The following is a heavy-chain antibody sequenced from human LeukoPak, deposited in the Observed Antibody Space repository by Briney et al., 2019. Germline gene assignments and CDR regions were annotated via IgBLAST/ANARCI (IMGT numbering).Heavy chain of an antibody. Sequence: ASVKVSCKASSYTFTSYGISWVRQAPGQGLEWMGWISAYNGNTNYAQKLQGRVTMTTDTSTSTAYMELRSLRSDDTAVYYCARCGAYYYDSSGYYEGDYWGQGTLVTVSS. D-gene: IGHD3-22*01. CDR2: ISAYNGNT. CDR1: SYTFTSYG. J-gene: IGHJ4*02. CDR3: ARCGAYYYDSSGYYEGDY. V-gene: IGHV1-18*01.